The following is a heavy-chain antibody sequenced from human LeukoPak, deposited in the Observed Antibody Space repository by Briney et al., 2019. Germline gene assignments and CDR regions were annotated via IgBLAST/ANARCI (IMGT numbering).Heavy chain of an antibody. CDR1: GFTFSTFA. CDR3: AIDQGWGGFQH. J-gene: IGHJ1*01. D-gene: IGHD3-16*01. Sequence: GGSLRLSCAASGFTFSTFAMIWVRQAPGKGLEWVSAISPSGDITYYADSVQGRFTISRGNSKNMVYVQMNSLRAAATAVYYCAIDQGWGGFQHWGPG. V-gene: IGHV3-23*01. CDR2: ISPSGDIT.